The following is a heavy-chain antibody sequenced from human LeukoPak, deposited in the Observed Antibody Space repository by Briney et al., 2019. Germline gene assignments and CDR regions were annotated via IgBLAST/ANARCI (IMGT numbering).Heavy chain of an antibody. Sequence: PGGSLRLSCSASGFIFSSYAMHWVRQAPGKGLEYVSAISSNGGSTYYADSVKGRFTISRDNSKNTLYLQMSSLRAEDTAVYYYVMGMAVAGPFGYWGQGTLVTVSS. CDR3: VMGMAVAGPFGY. CDR1: GFIFSSYA. CDR2: ISSNGGST. J-gene: IGHJ4*02. D-gene: IGHD6-19*01. V-gene: IGHV3-64D*06.